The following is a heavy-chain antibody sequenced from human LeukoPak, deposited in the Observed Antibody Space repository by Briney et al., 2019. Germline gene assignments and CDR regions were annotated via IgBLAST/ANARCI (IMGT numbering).Heavy chain of an antibody. D-gene: IGHD3-10*01. V-gene: IGHV4-4*07. CDR2: IYTSGST. CDR1: GGAISSYY. J-gene: IGHJ2*01. Sequence: SETLSLTCTVSGGAISSYYWSWIRQPAGKGLEWIGRIYTSGSTNYNPSLKSRVTMSVDTSKNQFSLKLSSVTAADTAVYYCARLRFGEFPPIRYFDLWGRGTLVTVSS. CDR3: ARLRFGEFPPIRYFDL.